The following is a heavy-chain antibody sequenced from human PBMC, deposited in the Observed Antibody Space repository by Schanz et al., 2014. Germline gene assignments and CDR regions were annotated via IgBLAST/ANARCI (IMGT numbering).Heavy chain of an antibody. CDR2: IGVDGTTT. Sequence: EVQLVESGGGLVQPGGSLRLSCVASGFAFSSFAMTWVRQAPGRGLEWVSVIGVDGTTTYYADSVKGRFTISRDNSKNTLFLQMNSLRVEDSAIYYCAKDISDTSGKDDYWGQGTLVTVSS. J-gene: IGHJ4*02. V-gene: IGHV3-23*04. CDR3: AKDISDTSGKDDY. CDR1: GFAFSSFA. D-gene: IGHD3-22*01.